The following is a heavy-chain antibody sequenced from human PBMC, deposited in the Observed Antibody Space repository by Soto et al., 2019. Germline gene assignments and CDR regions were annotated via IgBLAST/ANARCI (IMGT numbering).Heavy chain of an antibody. J-gene: IGHJ6*04. D-gene: IGHD2-2*01. CDR2: IDPSDSYT. CDR3: ARRYWRSTSCPRNYYGMDV. CDR1: GYSFTSYW. V-gene: IGHV5-10-1*01. Sequence: GESLKISCKGSGYSFTSYWISWVRQMPGKGLEWMGRIDPSDSYTNYSPSFQAHVTISADKSISTAYLQRSSLKASDTAMYFCARRYWRSTSCPRNYYGMDVWGEGTTVTVGS.